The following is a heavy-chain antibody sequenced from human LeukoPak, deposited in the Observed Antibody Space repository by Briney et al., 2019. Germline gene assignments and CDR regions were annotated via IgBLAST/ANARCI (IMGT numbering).Heavy chain of an antibody. CDR1: GFTFSSYG. CDR2: ISYDGSNK. CDR3: AKVDCLGSCYRYYFDY. Sequence: GGSLRLSCAASGFTFSSYGMHWVRQAPGKGLEWVAVISYDGSNKYYADSVKGRFTISRDNSKNTLHLQMNSLRAEDTAVYYCAKVDCLGSCYRYYFDYWGQGTLVTVPS. J-gene: IGHJ4*02. D-gene: IGHD2-15*01. V-gene: IGHV3-30*18.